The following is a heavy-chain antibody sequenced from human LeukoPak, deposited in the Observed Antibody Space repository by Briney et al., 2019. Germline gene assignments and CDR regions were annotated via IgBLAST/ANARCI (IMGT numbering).Heavy chain of an antibody. V-gene: IGHV3-48*03. CDR1: GFTFSSYE. J-gene: IGHJ4*02. CDR2: ISSSGGTM. D-gene: IGHD2-21*01. Sequence: QPGGSLRLSCAASGFTFSSYEMNWVRQAPGKGLEWVSYISSSGGTMYYADSVKGRFTISRDNAKNSLYLQMNSLRGEDTAVYYCARGLILYCGQGNLVTVSS. CDR3: ARGLILY.